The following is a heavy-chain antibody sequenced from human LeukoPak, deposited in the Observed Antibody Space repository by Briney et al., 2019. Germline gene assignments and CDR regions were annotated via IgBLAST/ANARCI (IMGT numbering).Heavy chain of an antibody. CDR2: ISGSDSTI. Sequence: PGGSLRLSCAASGFTFSRYAMNWVRQAPGKGLEWVSYISGSDSTIYYADSVKGRFTISRDNAKNSLYLQMNSLRAEDTAVYYCARVIGSSWYSFDYWGQGTLVTVFS. J-gene: IGHJ4*02. V-gene: IGHV3-48*03. D-gene: IGHD6-13*01. CDR3: ARVIGSSWYSFDY. CDR1: GFTFSRYA.